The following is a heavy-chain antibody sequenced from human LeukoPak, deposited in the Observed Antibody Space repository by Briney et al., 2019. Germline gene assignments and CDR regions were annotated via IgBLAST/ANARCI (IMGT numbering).Heavy chain of an antibody. Sequence: PGGSLRLSCAASGFTFSSYAMHWVHQAPGKGLEWVAVISYDGSNKYYADSVKGRFTISRDNSKNTLYLQMNSLRAEDTAVYYCAKGLKTTVGPYMGYHYYMDVWGKGTTVTVSS. CDR2: ISYDGSNK. CDR3: AKGLKTTVGPYMGYHYYMDV. V-gene: IGHV3-30-3*01. D-gene: IGHD1-1*01. J-gene: IGHJ6*03. CDR1: GFTFSSYA.